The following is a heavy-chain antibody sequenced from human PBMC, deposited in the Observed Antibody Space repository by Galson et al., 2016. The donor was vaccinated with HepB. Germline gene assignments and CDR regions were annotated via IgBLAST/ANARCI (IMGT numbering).Heavy chain of an antibody. Sequence: SLRLSCAASGFALSGYLMHWVRQAPGKGLESVAVILGDGSNEYYADAVKGRFAISRDNSKNTLLLQMNSLGPDDTAVYYCVKVGGSPYKTADLWGQGTLVSVSS. CDR2: ILGDGSNE. V-gene: IGHV3-30*09. J-gene: IGHJ5*02. D-gene: IGHD1-26*01. CDR1: GFALSGYL. CDR3: VKVGGSPYKTADL.